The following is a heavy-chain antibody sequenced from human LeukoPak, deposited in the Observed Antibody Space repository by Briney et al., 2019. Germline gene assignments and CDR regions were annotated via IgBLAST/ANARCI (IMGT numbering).Heavy chain of an antibody. CDR1: GGTFSSYA. CDR2: IIPILGIA. D-gene: IGHD5-18*01. Sequence: SVKVSCKASGGTFSSYAISWVRQAPGQGLEWMGRIIPILGIANYAQKFQGRVTITADKSTSTAYMELSSLRSEDTAVYYCARSPMDTAMVPFDYWGQGTLVTVSS. J-gene: IGHJ4*02. V-gene: IGHV1-69*04. CDR3: ARSPMDTAMVPFDY.